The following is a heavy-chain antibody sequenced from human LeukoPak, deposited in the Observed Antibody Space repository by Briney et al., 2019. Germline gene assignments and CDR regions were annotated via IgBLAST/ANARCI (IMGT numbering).Heavy chain of an antibody. Sequence: SVKVSCKASGGTFSSYAISWVRQAPGQGLEWMGRIIPILGIANYAQKFQGGVTITADKSTSTAYMELSSLRSEDTAVYYCARSGSYDILTGYYKDAFDIWGQGTMVTVSS. CDR2: IIPILGIA. D-gene: IGHD3-9*01. CDR1: GGTFSSYA. V-gene: IGHV1-69*04. CDR3: ARSGSYDILTGYYKDAFDI. J-gene: IGHJ3*02.